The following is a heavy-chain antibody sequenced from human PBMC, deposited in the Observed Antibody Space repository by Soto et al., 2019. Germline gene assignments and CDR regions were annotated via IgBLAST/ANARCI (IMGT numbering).Heavy chain of an antibody. CDR2: INHSGST. J-gene: IGHJ4*02. Sequence: PSETLSLTCTVSGGSISSGGYYWSWIRQPPGKGLEWIGEINHSGSTNYNPSLKSRVTISVDTSKNQFSLKLSSVTAADTAVYYCARGDYYFGAGSYRYYHFDYWGQGTLVTVSS. CDR3: ARGDYYFGAGSYRYYHFDY. V-gene: IGHV4-39*07. CDR1: GGSISSGGYY. D-gene: IGHD3-10*01.